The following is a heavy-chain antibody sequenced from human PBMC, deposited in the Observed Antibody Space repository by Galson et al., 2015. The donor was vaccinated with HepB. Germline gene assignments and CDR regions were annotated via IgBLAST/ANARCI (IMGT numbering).Heavy chain of an antibody. CDR3: ARGNRQLEPYFDF. V-gene: IGHV4-59*01. CDR1: GGYISSFY. D-gene: IGHD1-1*01. Sequence: LSLTCSVSGGYISSFYWSWIRQPPGKGLEWIGYIYSSGTTTYNPSLKSRVTIPIDTSKNQFSLKVRSVTAADKAIYYCARGNRQLEPYFDFWVQGTLVTVSS. J-gene: IGHJ4*02. CDR2: IYSSGTT.